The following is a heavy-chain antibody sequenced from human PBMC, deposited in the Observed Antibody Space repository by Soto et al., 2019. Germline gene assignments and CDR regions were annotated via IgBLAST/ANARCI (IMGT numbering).Heavy chain of an antibody. CDR1: GGSISSYY. Sequence: SETLSLTCTVSGGSISSYYWSWIRQPPGKGLEWIGYIYYSGSTNYNPSLKSRVTISVDTSKNQFSLKLSSVTAADTAVYYCARGPPVLLWFGEFENYYYYGMDVWGQGTTVTVSS. D-gene: IGHD3-10*01. J-gene: IGHJ6*02. V-gene: IGHV4-59*01. CDR2: IYYSGST. CDR3: ARGPPVLLWFGEFENYYYYGMDV.